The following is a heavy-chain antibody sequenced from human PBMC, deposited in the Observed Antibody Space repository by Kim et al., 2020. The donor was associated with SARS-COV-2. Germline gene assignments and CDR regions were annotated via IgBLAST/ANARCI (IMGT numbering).Heavy chain of an antibody. D-gene: IGHD3-10*01. V-gene: IGHV4-31*02. Sequence: NPSLKSRVTILLDTSKNHFSLNLTSATAAETAVYYCARAPIWFGELGWFDSWGQGTLVTVSS. CDR3: ARAPIWFGELGWFDS. J-gene: IGHJ5*01.